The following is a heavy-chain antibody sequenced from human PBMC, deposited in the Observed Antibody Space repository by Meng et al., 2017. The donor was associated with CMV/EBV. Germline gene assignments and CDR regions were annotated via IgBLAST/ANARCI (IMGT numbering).Heavy chain of an antibody. CDR1: GGSFSGYY. CDR3: ARGGRGSYFLH. Sequence: SLTCAVYGGSFSGYYWSWIRQSPGKGLEWIGEINHSGSTNYNPSLKSRVTISVDTSKNQFSLKLSSVTAADTAVYYCARGGRGSYFLHWGQGILVTVSS. V-gene: IGHV4-34*01. J-gene: IGHJ1*01. D-gene: IGHD1-26*01. CDR2: INHSGST.